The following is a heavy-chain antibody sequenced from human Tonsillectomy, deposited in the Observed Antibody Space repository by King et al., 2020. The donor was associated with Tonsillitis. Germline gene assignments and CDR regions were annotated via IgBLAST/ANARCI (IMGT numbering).Heavy chain of an antibody. V-gene: IGHV4-38-2*02. D-gene: IGHD6-13*01. J-gene: IGHJ5*02. CDR1: GYAISSGYY. CDR2: IYHSGST. Sequence: QLQESGPGLVRPSETLSLTCTVSGYAISSGYYWGWIRQPPGKGLEWIGSIYHSGSTDYNPSLKSRVTISVDTSNNQFSLKLSSVTAADTAAYYCARDRGYSRSWKWFDPWGQGTLVTVSS. CDR3: ARDRGYSRSWKWFDP.